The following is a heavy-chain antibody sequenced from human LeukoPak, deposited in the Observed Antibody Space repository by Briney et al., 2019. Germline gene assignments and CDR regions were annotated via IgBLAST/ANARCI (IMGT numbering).Heavy chain of an antibody. V-gene: IGHV4-61*02. J-gene: IGHJ4*02. CDR1: GGSISSGSYY. D-gene: IGHD5-18*01. Sequence: ASETLSLTCTVSGGSISSGSYYWTWIRQPAGKGLEWIGRIYTSGSTNFNPSLKSRVTISVDTSRNQFSLKLSSVTAADTAVYYCASHRGYSYGYNYWGQGTLVTVSS. CDR3: ASHRGYSYGYNY. CDR2: IYTSGST.